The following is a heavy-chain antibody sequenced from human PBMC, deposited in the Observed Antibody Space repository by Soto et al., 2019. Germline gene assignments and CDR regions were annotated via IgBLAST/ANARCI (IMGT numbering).Heavy chain of an antibody. Sequence: EVQLLESGGGLVQPGGSLRLSCAASGFTFSSYAMSWVRQAPGKGLEWVSAISGSGGSTYYADSVKGRFTISRDNSKNTLYLQMNSLRAEDTAVYYCAKANLAYCGGDCYFDYWGQGTLVTVSS. D-gene: IGHD2-21*02. CDR2: ISGSGGST. CDR3: AKANLAYCGGDCYFDY. J-gene: IGHJ4*02. CDR1: GFTFSSYA. V-gene: IGHV3-23*01.